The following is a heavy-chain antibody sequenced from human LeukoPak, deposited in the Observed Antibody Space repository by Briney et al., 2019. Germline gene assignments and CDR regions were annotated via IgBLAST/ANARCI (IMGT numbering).Heavy chain of an antibody. CDR1: GFTVSSDY. CDR3: ARANGNSYGGDSDY. J-gene: IGHJ4*02. V-gene: IGHV3-66*01. Sequence: GGSLRLSCAASGFTVSSDYMSWVRQAPGKGLEWVSILYSGGGIFYADSVKGRFTISRDNSKNTLFLQMNSLRAEDTAVYFCARANGNSYGGDSDYWGQGTLVTVSS. CDR2: LYSGGGI. D-gene: IGHD5-18*01.